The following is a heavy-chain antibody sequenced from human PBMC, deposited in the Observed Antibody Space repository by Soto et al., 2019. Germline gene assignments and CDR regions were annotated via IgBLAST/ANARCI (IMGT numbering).Heavy chain of an antibody. CDR2: TYYRSKWNN. D-gene: IGHD1-1*01. CDR3: VTQHRTLSDYYGLDV. J-gene: IGHJ6*02. V-gene: IGHV6-1*01. Sequence: PSQTLSLTCSSSGYRFSINTAAWTWIRQSPSRGLVWLGRTYYRSKWNNDYALSVKSRIIINPDTSKNQFSLQLNSVTPEDTAVYYCVTQHRTLSDYYGLDVWGQGTTVTVSS. CDR1: GYRFSINTAA.